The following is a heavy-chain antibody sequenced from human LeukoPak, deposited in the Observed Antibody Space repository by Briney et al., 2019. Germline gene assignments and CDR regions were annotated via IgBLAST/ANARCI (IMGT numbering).Heavy chain of an antibody. CDR3: AKDRSGAVVPAAGCWFDP. J-gene: IGHJ5*02. D-gene: IGHD2-2*01. V-gene: IGHV1-2*02. CDR1: GYSFTDYF. Sequence: ASVKVSCQASGYSFTDYFMHWVRLAPGQGLEWMGWINPYSGGTNFAQKFQGRVTMTRDTSISTAYMELSRLRAEDTAVYYCAKDRSGAVVPAAGCWFDPWGQGTLVTVSS. CDR2: INPYSGGT.